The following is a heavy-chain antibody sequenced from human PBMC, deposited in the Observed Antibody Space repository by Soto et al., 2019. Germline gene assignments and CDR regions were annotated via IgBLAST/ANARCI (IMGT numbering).Heavy chain of an antibody. CDR2: INENGFEK. CDR1: GFTFTNYW. V-gene: IGHV3-7*01. D-gene: IGHD1-7*01. CDR3: ARDNGWNYLID. J-gene: IGHJ4*02. Sequence: PGGSLRLSCAASGFTFTNYWMSWVRLAPGRGLEWVANINENGFEKKYVDSVKGRFTISRDNAKNSLYLQLNGLRAEDTAVYYCARDNGWNYLIDWGQGTLVTVSS.